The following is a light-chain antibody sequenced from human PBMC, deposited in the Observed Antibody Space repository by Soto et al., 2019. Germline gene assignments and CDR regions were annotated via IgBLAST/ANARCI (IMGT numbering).Light chain of an antibody. V-gene: IGLV2-14*01. CDR2: DVS. Sequence: QSVLTQPASVSGSPGQAITISCTGTSSDVVGYTYVSWYQQHPGKAPKFIIYDVSNRPSGVSNRFSGSKSGNTASLTISGLQAEDEADYYCSSYTTSNTRQIVFVTGTKVTVL. CDR1: SSDVVGYTY. J-gene: IGLJ1*01. CDR3: SSYTTSNTRQIV.